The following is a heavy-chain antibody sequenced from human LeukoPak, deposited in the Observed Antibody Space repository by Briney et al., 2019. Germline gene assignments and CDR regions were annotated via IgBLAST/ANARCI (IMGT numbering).Heavy chain of an antibody. CDR1: GFTFSTYG. CDR3: AKDRTTVTTVY. J-gene: IGHJ4*02. V-gene: IGHV3-30*18. Sequence: PGGSLRLSCAASGFTFSTYGMHWVRQAPGKGLEWVAVISNDGSSKYYADSVKGRFTISRDNSKNTLYLQMNSLRTEDTAVYYCAKDRTTVTTVYWGQGTLVTVSS. CDR2: ISNDGSSK. D-gene: IGHD4-17*01.